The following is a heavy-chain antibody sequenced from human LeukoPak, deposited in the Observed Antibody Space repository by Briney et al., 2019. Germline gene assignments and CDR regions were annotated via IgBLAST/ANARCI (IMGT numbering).Heavy chain of an antibody. V-gene: IGHV1-2*02. CDR3: ARDLEGYYDSSGYYYPDAFDI. CDR2: INPNSGGT. Sequence: GASVKVSCKASGYTFTGYYMHWVRQAPGQGLEWMGWINPNSGGTNYAQKFQGRVTMTRHTSISTAYMELSRLRSDDTAVYYCARDLEGYYDSSGYYYPDAFDIWGQGTMVTVSS. J-gene: IGHJ3*02. CDR1: GYTFTGYY. D-gene: IGHD3-22*01.